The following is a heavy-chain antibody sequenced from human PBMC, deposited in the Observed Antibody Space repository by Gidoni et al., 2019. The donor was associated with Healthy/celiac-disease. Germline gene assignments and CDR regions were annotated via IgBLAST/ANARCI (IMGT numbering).Heavy chain of an antibody. CDR1: GFTVSSQY. J-gene: IGHJ6*02. V-gene: IGHV3-66*02. D-gene: IGHD3-10*01. CDR2: VYSGCST. CDR3: ARDRGLLWFGESRNYYGMDV. Sequence: EVQLVESGGGLVQPGGSLRLSCTASGFTVSSQYMSWVRQAPGKGLEWVSVVYSGCSTHYADSVKGRFTISRDNSKNTLYLQMNSLRAEDTAVYYCARDRGLLWFGESRNYYGMDVWGQGTTVTVSS.